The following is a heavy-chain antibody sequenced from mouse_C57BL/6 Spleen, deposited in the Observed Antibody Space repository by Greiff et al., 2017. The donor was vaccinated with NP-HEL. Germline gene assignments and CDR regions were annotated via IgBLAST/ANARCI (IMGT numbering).Heavy chain of an antibody. CDR1: GFTFSSYA. CDR2: ISDGGSYT. Sequence: EVQGVESGGGLVKPGGSLKLSCAASGFTFSSYAMSWVRQTPEKRLEWVATISDGGSYTYYPDNVKGRFTISRDNAKNNLYLQMSHLKSEDTAMYYCARDRDSYWYFDVWGTGTTVTVSS. J-gene: IGHJ1*03. V-gene: IGHV5-4*01. CDR3: ARDRDSYWYFDV. D-gene: IGHD3-3*01.